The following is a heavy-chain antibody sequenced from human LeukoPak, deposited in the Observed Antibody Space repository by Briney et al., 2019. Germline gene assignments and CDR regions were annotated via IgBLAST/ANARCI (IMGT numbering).Heavy chain of an antibody. CDR2: IYPGDSDT. D-gene: IGHD6-13*01. CDR1: GYIFTNYW. J-gene: IGHJ4*02. V-gene: IGHV5-51*01. Sequence: KRGESLQISCKGSGYIFTNYWIGWVRQLPGKGLEWMGIIYPGDSDTRYSPSFQGQVSISADKSISTAYLQWSSLKASDAAMYYCARRWAAAGPFDYWGQGTLVTVSS. CDR3: ARRWAAAGPFDY.